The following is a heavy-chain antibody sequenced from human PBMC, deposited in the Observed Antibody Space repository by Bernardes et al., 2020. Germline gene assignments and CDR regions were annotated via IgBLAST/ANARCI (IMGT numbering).Heavy chain of an antibody. CDR1: GFPFSSYC. V-gene: IGHV3-7*01. CDR2: INKDESEK. CDR3: ARGHFGMDV. Sequence: GGSLRLSCSASGFPFSSYCMSWVRQTPGKGLEWVAHINKDESEKYYVDAVKGRFTISRDNAKNSLFLQMNSLRVEDTAVYYCARGHFGMDVWGQGTTVTVSS. J-gene: IGHJ6*02.